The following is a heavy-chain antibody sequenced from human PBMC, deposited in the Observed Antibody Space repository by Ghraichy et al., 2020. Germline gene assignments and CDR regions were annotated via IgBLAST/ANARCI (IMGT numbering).Heavy chain of an antibody. Sequence: GGSLRLSCAVSGFKVTTFPLQWVRQAPGKGLECLSFMAPDGLEIYYAESVKGRFTISRDTSTNTLDLQMDSLRPDDTAVYYCARGSGGMDLWGPGTTVTVSS. V-gene: IGHV3-30*04. J-gene: IGHJ6*02. CDR2: MAPDGLEI. CDR3: ARGSGGMDL. D-gene: IGHD3-10*01. CDR1: GFKVTTFP.